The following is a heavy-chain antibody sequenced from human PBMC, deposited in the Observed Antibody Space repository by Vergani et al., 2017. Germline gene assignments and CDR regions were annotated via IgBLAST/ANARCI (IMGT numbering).Heavy chain of an antibody. Sequence: EVQLVESGGGLVQPGRSLRLSCAASGFTFDDYAMHWVRQAPGKGLEWVSGIYSGGSTNYADSVKGRFTISRDNAKNSLYLQMNSLRAEDTAVYYCARVSYSSSWYSATQRRSPLDYWGQGTLVTVSS. D-gene: IGHD6-13*01. CDR3: ARVSYSSSWYSATQRRSPLDY. J-gene: IGHJ4*02. CDR1: GFTFDDYA. CDR2: IYSGGST. V-gene: IGHV3-9*01.